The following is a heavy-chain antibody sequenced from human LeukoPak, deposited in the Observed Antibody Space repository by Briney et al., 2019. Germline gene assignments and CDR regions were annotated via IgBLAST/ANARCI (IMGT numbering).Heavy chain of an antibody. D-gene: IGHD3-22*01. CDR1: GFTFSSYA. CDR3: AKDLEEYYDSSGYNDY. J-gene: IGHJ4*02. Sequence: GGSLRLSYAASGFTFSSYAMSWVRQAPGKGLEWVSAISGSGGSTYYADSVKGRFTISRDNSKNTLYLQMNSLRAEDTAVYYCAKDLEEYYDSSGYNDYWGQGTLVTVSS. CDR2: ISGSGGST. V-gene: IGHV3-23*01.